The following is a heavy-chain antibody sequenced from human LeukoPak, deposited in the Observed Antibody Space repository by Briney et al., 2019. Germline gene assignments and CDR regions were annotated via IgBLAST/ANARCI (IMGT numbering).Heavy chain of an antibody. D-gene: IGHD1-1*01. CDR2: INPSGGST. CDR3: AREGGTAYYFDY. Sequence: ASVKVSCKASGYTFTSYYMHWVRQAPGQGLEWMGIINPSGGSTSYAQKFQGRVTMTRDMSTGTVYMELSSLRSEDMAVYYCAREGGTAYYFDYWGQGTLVTVSS. J-gene: IGHJ4*02. CDR1: GYTFTSYY. V-gene: IGHV1-46*01.